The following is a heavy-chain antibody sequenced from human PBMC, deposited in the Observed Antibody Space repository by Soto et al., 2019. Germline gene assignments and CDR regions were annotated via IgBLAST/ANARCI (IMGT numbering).Heavy chain of an antibody. Sequence: QVQLQQWGAGPLRPLETLSLTCGVSGGSFSCYYWPWIRQPPGKGLGWIGEINDRGSINYNPSLKSRVSISVDTSKNHYSLNLRSVTAADTAVYYCARESHDILTGPPWVWYFDLWGRGTLVTVSS. V-gene: IGHV4-34*01. D-gene: IGHD3-9*01. CDR2: INDRGSI. CDR1: GGSFSCYY. J-gene: IGHJ2*01. CDR3: ARESHDILTGPPWVWYFDL.